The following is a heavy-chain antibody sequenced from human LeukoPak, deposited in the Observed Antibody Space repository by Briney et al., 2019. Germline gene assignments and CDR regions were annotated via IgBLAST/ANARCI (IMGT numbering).Heavy chain of an antibody. CDR3: AKDLGRDGYNLQDY. D-gene: IGHD5-24*01. Sequence: GRSLRLSCAASGFTFSSYGMHWVRQAPGKGLEWVAVISYDGSNKYYADSVKGRFIISRDNSKNTLYLQMNSLRAEDTAVYYCAKDLGRDGYNLQDYWGQGTLVTVSS. CDR2: ISYDGSNK. V-gene: IGHV3-30*18. CDR1: GFTFSSYG. J-gene: IGHJ4*02.